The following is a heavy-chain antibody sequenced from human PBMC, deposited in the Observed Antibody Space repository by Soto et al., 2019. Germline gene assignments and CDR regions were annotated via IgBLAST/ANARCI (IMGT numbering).Heavy chain of an antibody. V-gene: IGHV5-51*01. D-gene: IGHD1-26*01. CDR1: GYSFTSYW. J-gene: IGHJ6*02. Sequence: GESLKISCKGSGYSFTSYWIGWVRQMPGKGLEWMGIIYPGDSDTRYSPSFRGQVTISADKSISTAYLQWSSLKASDTAMYYCARQEPSISYGMDVWGQGTTVTVSS. CDR3: ARQEPSISYGMDV. CDR2: IYPGDSDT.